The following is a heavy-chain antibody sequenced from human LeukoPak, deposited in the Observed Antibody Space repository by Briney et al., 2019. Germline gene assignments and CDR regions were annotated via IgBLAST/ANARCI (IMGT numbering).Heavy chain of an antibody. CDR3: AHPPTPHYGGLDY. CDR1: GFTFRLYV. CDR2: ITGSGGSI. J-gene: IGHJ4*02. V-gene: IGHV3-23*01. Sequence: PGGSLRLSCAASGFTFRLYVMTWVRQAPGKGLEWVSAITGSGGSIYYADSVRGRFTISRDNAKNTLYLQMSSLRAEDTAIYYCAHPPTPHYGGLDYWGQGTLVTVSS. D-gene: IGHD4-17*01.